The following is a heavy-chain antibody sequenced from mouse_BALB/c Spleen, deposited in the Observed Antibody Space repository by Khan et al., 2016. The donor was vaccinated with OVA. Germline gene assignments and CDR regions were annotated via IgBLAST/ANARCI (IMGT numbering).Heavy chain of an antibody. V-gene: IGHV9-2-1*01. Sequence: QIQLVQSGPELKKPGETVKISCKASGYTFTDYSMHWVKQAPGKGLKWMGWINTETGEPTYAVDLKGRFAFSLDTSASTAYLQINSLKNEDTATYYCARGLKYGNFDYWGQGTTLTVSS. CDR1: GYTFTDYS. CDR2: INTETGEP. D-gene: IGHD2-10*02. J-gene: IGHJ2*01. CDR3: ARGLKYGNFDY.